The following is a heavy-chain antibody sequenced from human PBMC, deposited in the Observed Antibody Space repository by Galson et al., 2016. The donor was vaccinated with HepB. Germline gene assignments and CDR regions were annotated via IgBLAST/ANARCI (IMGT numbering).Heavy chain of an antibody. D-gene: IGHD3-10*01. V-gene: IGHV3-11*01. CDR1: GFTFSYYY. CDR2: ISGDGRTI. Sequence: SLRLSCAAPGFTFSYYYMSWIRQAPGKGLEWVSYISGDGRTINYADSVKGRFTISRDNAENSLYLHMNSLTGEDTAVYYCARDGYYYGSGRTVRYSHYGVDVWGQGTTVTVSS. J-gene: IGHJ6*02. CDR3: ARDGYYYGSGRTVRYSHYGVDV.